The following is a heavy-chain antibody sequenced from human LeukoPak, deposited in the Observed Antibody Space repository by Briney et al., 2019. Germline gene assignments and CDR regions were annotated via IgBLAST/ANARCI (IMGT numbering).Heavy chain of an antibody. CDR2: IIPIFGTA. J-gene: IGHJ6*02. CDR1: GGTFSSYA. CDR3: ASPHQLWPDYYYYGMDV. V-gene: IGHV1-69*13. D-gene: IGHD3-10*01. Sequence: ASVKVSCKASGGTFSSYAISWVRQAPGQGLEWMGGIIPIFGTANYAQKFQGRVTITADESTSTAYMELSSLRSEDTAVYYCASPHQLWPDYYYYGMDVGGQGPTVTV.